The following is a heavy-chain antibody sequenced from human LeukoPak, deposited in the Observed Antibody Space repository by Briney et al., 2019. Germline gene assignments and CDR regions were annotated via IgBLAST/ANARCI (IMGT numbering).Heavy chain of an antibody. Sequence: PGGSLRLSCVASGLAFSSYALNWVRQAPGKGLEWVSGISASGDSTYYADSVKGRFTISRDNSTNTLDLQMNSLRAEDTAVYYCRKGSRLPLHYCYYGMDVWGQGTTVTVSS. CDR2: ISASGDST. V-gene: IGHV3-23*01. CDR3: RKGSRLPLHYCYYGMDV. CDR1: GLAFSSYA. J-gene: IGHJ6*02.